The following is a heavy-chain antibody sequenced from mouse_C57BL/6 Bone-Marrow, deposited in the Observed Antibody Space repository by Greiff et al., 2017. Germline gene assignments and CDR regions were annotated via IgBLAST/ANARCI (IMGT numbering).Heavy chain of an antibody. J-gene: IGHJ1*03. CDR3: ARDYYGSSYVWYCDV. Sequence: EVQGVESGPGLAKPSQTLSLTCSVTGYSITSDYWNWIRKFPGNKLEYMGYISYSGSTYYNPSLKRRISLTRDTSKNQYYLQLNSVTTEDTATYYGARDYYGSSYVWYCDVWGTGTTVTVAS. V-gene: IGHV3-8*01. CDR2: ISYSGST. D-gene: IGHD1-1*01. CDR1: GYSITSDY.